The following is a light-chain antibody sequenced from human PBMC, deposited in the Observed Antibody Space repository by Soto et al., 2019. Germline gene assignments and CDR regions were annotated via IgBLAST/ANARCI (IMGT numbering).Light chain of an antibody. V-gene: IGLV1-44*01. J-gene: IGLJ2*01. CDR1: SSNIGSNT. CDR3: AAWDDSLDGHVV. Sequence: QSVLTQPPSASGTPGQRVTISCYGSSSNIGSNTANWYQQLPGTAPKLLIYSNNQRPSGVPDRFSGSKSGTSASLAISALQSEDEAHYYCAAWDDSLDGHVVFGGGTKLTVL. CDR2: SNN.